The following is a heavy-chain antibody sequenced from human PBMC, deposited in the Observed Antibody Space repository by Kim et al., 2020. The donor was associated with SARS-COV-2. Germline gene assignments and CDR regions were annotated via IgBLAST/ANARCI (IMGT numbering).Heavy chain of an antibody. CDR2: IYHSAST. Sequence: SETLSLTCTVSGGSVGSGAYYWTWIRQHPGKGLEWIGYIYHSASTYYNPSLKSRVTMSLDKSKNQFSLNLSSVTAADTAVYYCASRPQWELLDYWGQGSL. D-gene: IGHD1-26*01. CDR1: GGSVGSGAYY. CDR3: ASRPQWELLDY. V-gene: IGHV4-31*03. J-gene: IGHJ4*02.